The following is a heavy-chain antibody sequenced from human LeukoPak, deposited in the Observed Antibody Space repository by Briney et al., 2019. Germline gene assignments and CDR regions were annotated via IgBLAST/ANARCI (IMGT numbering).Heavy chain of an antibody. CDR1: GFNFSSYA. J-gene: IGHJ4*02. CDR3: ARAITNYGYIFDY. D-gene: IGHD5-18*01. CDR2: ISYDGSNK. Sequence: GGSLRLSCAASGFNFSSYAMHWVRQAPGKGLEWVAAISYDGSNKYSADSVKGRFTISRDSSKNTLYLQMNSLRAEDTAVYHCARAITNYGYIFDYWGQGTLVTVSS. V-gene: IGHV3-30*04.